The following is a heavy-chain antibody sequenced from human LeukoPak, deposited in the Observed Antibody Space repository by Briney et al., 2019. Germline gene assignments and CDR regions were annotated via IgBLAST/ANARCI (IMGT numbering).Heavy chain of an antibody. J-gene: IGHJ6*02. CDR3: ARERYYYYYGMDV. V-gene: IGHV4-34*01. Sequence: SETLSLTCAVYGGSFSGYYWSWIRQPPGKGLEWIGEINRSGSTNYNPSLKSRVTISVDTSKNQFSLKLSSVTAADTAVYYCARERYYYYYGMDVWGQGTTVTVSS. CDR2: INRSGST. CDR1: GGSFSGYY.